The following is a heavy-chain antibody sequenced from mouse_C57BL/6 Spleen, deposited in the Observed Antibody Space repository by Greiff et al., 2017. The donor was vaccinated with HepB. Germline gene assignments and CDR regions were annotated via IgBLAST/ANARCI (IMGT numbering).Heavy chain of an antibody. Sequence: QVHVKQSGAELARPGASVKLSCKASGYTFTSYGISWVKQRTGQGLEWIGEIYPRSGNTYYNEKFKGKATLTADKSSSTAYMELRSLTSEDSAVYFGARSGGSSPYWYFDVWGTGTTVTVSS. CDR1: GYTFTSYG. D-gene: IGHD1-1*01. J-gene: IGHJ1*03. V-gene: IGHV1-81*01. CDR3: ARSGGSSPYWYFDV. CDR2: IYPRSGNT.